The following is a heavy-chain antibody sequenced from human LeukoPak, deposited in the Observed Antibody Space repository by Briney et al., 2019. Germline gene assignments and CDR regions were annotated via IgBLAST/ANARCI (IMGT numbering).Heavy chain of an antibody. CDR2: ISVNNGNT. V-gene: IGHV1-18*01. CDR1: GYTFTSYG. CDR3: AREFWEPMAFDI. D-gene: IGHD1-26*01. Sequence: ASVKVSCKASGYTFTSYGISWVRQAPGQGLEWMGWISVNNGNTNYAQKFQGRVTMTTDTSTTTAYMELRSLRSDDTAVYYCAREFWEPMAFDIWGQGTMSSSLQ. J-gene: IGHJ3*02.